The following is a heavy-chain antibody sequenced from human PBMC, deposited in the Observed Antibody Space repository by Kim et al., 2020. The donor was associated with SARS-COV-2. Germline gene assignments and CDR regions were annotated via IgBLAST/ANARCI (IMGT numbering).Heavy chain of an antibody. D-gene: IGHD3-10*01. Sequence: GGSLRLSCAASGFTFSSYEMNWVRQAPWKGLEWVSYISSSGSTIYYADSVKGRFTISRDNAKNSLYLQMNSLRAEDTAFYYCARAINPMYYYSSGSFIPSSFVAGGSDYWGQGTLVTVSS. CDR3: ARAINPMYYYSSGSFIPSSFVAGGSDY. J-gene: IGHJ4*02. V-gene: IGHV3-48*03. CDR1: GFTFSSYE. CDR2: ISSSGSTI.